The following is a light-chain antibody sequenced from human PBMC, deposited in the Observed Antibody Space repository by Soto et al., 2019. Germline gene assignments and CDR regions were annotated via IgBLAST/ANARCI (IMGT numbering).Light chain of an antibody. CDR2: AAS. CDR3: QQNYRATPWT. J-gene: IGKJ1*01. CDR1: QSISRY. V-gene: IGKV1-39*01. Sequence: DLQMTQSPSSLSASVGDRITITCRASQSISRYLNWYQHKPGKAPKLLINAASSLERGVPSRFSGGGSGTDFTLNISSLQPDDFATYYCQQNYRATPWTFGQGTKVDIK.